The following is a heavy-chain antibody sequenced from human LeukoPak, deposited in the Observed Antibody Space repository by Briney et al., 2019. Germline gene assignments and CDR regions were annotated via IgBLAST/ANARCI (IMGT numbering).Heavy chain of an antibody. V-gene: IGHV4-59*01. J-gene: IGHJ6*02. D-gene: IGHD3-22*01. CDR3: ARTNPPATYYYDSSGSLYYYYYGMDV. Sequence: KPSETLSLTCTVSGGSISSYYWSWIRQPPGKGLEWIGYIYYSGSTNYNPSLKSRVTISVDTSKNQFSLKPSSVTAADTAVYYCARTNPPATYYYDSSGSLYYYYYGMDVWGQGTTVTVSS. CDR1: GGSISSYY. CDR2: IYYSGST.